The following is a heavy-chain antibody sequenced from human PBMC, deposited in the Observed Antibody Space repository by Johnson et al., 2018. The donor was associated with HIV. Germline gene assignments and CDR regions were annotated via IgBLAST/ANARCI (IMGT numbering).Heavy chain of an antibody. CDR1: GFTFSNYW. J-gene: IGHJ3*02. CDR2: IKEDGSET. CDR3: AMERMGGFDI. Sequence: VQLVESGGGLVQPGGSLRLSCAASGFTFSNYWMNWIRHVPGKGLESLAKIKEDGSETYYVDSVKGRFTISRDNSKNTLYVQMNSLRDEDTAVYYCAMERMGGFDIWGQGTMVTVSS. D-gene: IGHD2-15*01. V-gene: IGHV3-7*04.